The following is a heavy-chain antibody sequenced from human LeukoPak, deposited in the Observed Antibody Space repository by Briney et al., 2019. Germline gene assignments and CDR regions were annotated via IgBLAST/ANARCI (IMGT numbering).Heavy chain of an antibody. CDR1: GFTFSSYS. CDR2: ISSSNSYI. J-gene: IGHJ4*02. V-gene: IGHV3-21*01. Sequence: GGSLRLSCAASGFTFSSYSMNWVRQAPGKGLEWVSSISSSNSYIYYADSVKGRFTISRDNAKNSLYLQMNSLRAEDTAVYYCARDLDYYDSSGYGSGNYWGQGTLVTVSS. D-gene: IGHD3-22*01. CDR3: ARDLDYYDSSGYGSGNY.